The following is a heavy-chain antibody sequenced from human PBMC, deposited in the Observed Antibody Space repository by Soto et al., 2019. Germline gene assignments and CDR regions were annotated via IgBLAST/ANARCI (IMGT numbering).Heavy chain of an antibody. Sequence: QLQVQESGSGLVKTSQTLSLTCTVSGASIDSGGYSWAWIRQPPGKVLEWIGHIYHIGTTYYNPSLQSRVTMTVDGSRNEVSLKLISATAADTAFYYCARRLMAEFDFWGRGTLVTVSS. CDR2: IYHIGTT. J-gene: IGHJ4*02. CDR1: GASIDSGGYS. CDR3: ARRLMAEFDF. V-gene: IGHV4-30-2*01. D-gene: IGHD3-16*01.